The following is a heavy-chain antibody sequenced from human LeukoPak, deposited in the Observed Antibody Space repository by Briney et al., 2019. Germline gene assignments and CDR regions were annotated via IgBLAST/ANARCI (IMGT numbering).Heavy chain of an antibody. J-gene: IGHJ6*03. CDR2: ITSSGTYT. D-gene: IGHD1-26*01. CDR3: ARDPYSGNYGTYYYYYMDV. Sequence: GGSLRLSCAASGFTFSFYTMNWVRQAPGKAMEWVSSITSSGTYTFYADSVKGRFTISRDNAKNSLYLQMDSLGPEDTAVYYCARDPYSGNYGTYYYYYMDVWGKGTTVTISS. V-gene: IGHV3-21*01. CDR1: GFTFSFYT.